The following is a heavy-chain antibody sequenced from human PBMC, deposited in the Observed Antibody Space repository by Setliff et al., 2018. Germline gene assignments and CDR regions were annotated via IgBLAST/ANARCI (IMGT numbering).Heavy chain of an antibody. CDR2: IHYSGNT. V-gene: IGHV4-59*08. CDR3: ARTKNHYYYYMDV. Sequence: SETLSLTCTVSGDSISGDYWSWIRQPPGKGLEWIGFIHYSGNTNYNPSLESRVTISVDTSKTQFSLKLSSVTAADTAVYYCARTKNHYYYYMDVWGKGTTVTVSS. J-gene: IGHJ6*03. CDR1: GDSISGDY.